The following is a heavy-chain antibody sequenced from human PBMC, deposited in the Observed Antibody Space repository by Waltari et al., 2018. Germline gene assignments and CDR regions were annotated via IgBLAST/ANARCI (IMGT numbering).Heavy chain of an antibody. CDR2: INHSGST. V-gene: IGHV4-34*01. CDR1: GGSFSGYY. D-gene: IGHD6-19*01. Sequence: QVQLQQWGAGLLKPSETLSLTCAVYGGSFSGYYWRWIHQTPGKGLEWIGEINHSGSTNYNPSLKSRVTISVDTSKNQFSLKLSSVTAADTAVYYCARRGKQWLARDAFDIWGQGTMVTVSS. J-gene: IGHJ3*02. CDR3: ARRGKQWLARDAFDI.